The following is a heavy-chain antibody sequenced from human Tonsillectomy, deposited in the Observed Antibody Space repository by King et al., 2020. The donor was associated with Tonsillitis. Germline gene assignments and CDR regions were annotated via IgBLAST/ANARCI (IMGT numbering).Heavy chain of an antibody. Sequence: VQLVESGGGLVKPGGSLRLSCAASGFTFSSYSMNWVRQAPGKGLEWVSSISSSSSYIYYADSVKGRFTISRDNAKNSLYLQMNSLRAEDTAVYYCARDGALLRYFDCWFDPWGQGTLVTVSS. CDR1: GFTFSSYS. J-gene: IGHJ5*02. V-gene: IGHV3-21*01. CDR3: ARDGALLRYFDCWFDP. CDR2: ISSSSSYI. D-gene: IGHD3-9*01.